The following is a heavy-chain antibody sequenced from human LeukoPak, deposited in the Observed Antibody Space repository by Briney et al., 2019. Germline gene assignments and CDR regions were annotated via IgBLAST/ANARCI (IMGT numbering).Heavy chain of an antibody. CDR1: GSSISSSDYY. V-gene: IGHV4-39*07. CDR3: ARVHFNSENYHPWFDP. D-gene: IGHD2/OR15-2a*01. J-gene: IGHJ5*02. CDR2: IYYSGST. Sequence: SETLSLTCTVSGSSISSSDYYWGWIRQPPGKGLEWIGSIYYSGSTYYNPSLKSRVTISVDTSKNQFSLKLTSVTAADTAVYSCARVHFNSENYHPWFDPWGQGTLVTVSP.